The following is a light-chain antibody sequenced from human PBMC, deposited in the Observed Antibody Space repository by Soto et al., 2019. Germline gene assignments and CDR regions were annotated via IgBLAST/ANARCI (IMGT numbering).Light chain of an antibody. J-gene: IGKJ1*01. CDR2: DAY. CDR1: QSFRGL. CDR3: QQYGSSLWT. Sequence: EVVLTQSPVTLSLSPGERATLSCRASQSFRGLLAWYQQKPGQAPRRLIYDAYDRATGIPPRFSGSGSGTDFTLTISRLEPEDFAVYYCQQYGSSLWTFGQGTKVDIK. V-gene: IGKV3-20*01.